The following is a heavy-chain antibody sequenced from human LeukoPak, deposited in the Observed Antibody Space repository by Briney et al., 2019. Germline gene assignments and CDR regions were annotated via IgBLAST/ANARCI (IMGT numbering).Heavy chain of an antibody. Sequence: RASVKVSCKASGYTLTSYFIHWVRQAPGQGLEWMGIINPSGGSTSYAQKSQGRVTMTRDTSTSTVYMELSSLRSEDTAVYYCARDQDWNYAFDIWGQGTMVTVSS. CDR2: INPSGGST. CDR1: GYTLTSYF. D-gene: IGHD1-7*01. V-gene: IGHV1-46*01. CDR3: ARDQDWNYAFDI. J-gene: IGHJ3*02.